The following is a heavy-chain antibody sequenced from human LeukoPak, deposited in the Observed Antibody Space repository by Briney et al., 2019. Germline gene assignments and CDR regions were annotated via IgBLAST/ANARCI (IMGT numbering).Heavy chain of an antibody. J-gene: IGHJ6*02. D-gene: IGHD3-10*01. CDR1: GFTFSIYA. Sequence: GGSLRLSCAASGFTFSIYALHWVRQAPGKGRECGAVISYDGSNKYYADSVKGRFNISRDNSKNTLYPQMTSLRGEGPAVYYCARDEYGSGSYYYYYYHGMDVWGQGPTVTVSS. V-gene: IGHV3-30*04. CDR3: ARDEYGSGSYYYYYYHGMDV. CDR2: ISYDGSNK.